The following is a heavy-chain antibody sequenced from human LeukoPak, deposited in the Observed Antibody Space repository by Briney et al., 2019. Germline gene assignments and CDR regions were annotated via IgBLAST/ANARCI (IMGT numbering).Heavy chain of an antibody. CDR3: ARRVTTMENDY. Sequence: SVTVSCTASGGTFSSYAISWVRQAPGQGLEWMGGIIPIFGTAHYAQKFQGRVTITADESTSTAYMELSSLRSEDTAVYYCARRVTTMENDYWGQGTLVTVSS. V-gene: IGHV1-69*13. CDR1: GGTFSSYA. D-gene: IGHD4-23*01. J-gene: IGHJ4*02. CDR2: IIPIFGTA.